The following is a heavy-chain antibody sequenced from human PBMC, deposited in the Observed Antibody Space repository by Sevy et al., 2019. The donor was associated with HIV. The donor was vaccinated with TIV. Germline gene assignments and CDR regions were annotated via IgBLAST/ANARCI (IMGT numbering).Heavy chain of an antibody. J-gene: IGHJ4*02. Sequence: GGSLRLSCAASEFTFISYAMSWVRQAPGKGLEWVSAITGSGGTTYYADSVRGRFTISRDNSNNTLYLQMTSLGAEDTAVYYCAKGSLVWLSALDYWGQGTLVTVSS. V-gene: IGHV3-23*01. D-gene: IGHD3-3*01. CDR1: EFTFISYA. CDR3: AKGSLVWLSALDY. CDR2: ITGSGGTT.